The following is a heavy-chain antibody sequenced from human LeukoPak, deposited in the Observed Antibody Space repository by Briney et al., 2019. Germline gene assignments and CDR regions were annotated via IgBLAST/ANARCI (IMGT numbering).Heavy chain of an antibody. D-gene: IGHD3-22*01. CDR3: ARGAPYDSSGYYS. J-gene: IGHJ4*02. CDR2: IIPGGGST. CDR1: GYTFTRYY. V-gene: IGHV1-46*01. Sequence: ASVKVSCKASGYTFTRYYMSWVRQAPGQGLEWMGIIIPGGGSTSYAQKFQGRLTMTRDMSTSTVYMELSSLRSEDTAVYYCARGAPYDSSGYYSWGQGTLVTVSS.